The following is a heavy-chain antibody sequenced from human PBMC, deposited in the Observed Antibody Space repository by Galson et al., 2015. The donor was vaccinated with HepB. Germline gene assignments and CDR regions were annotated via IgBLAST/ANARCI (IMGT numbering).Heavy chain of an antibody. CDR2: ISPYNRDT. CDR3: ARGSVGGVVGGSQNNWFAP. D-gene: IGHD2-15*01. V-gene: IGHV1-18*01. CDR1: GYTFTTYS. J-gene: IGHJ5*02. Sequence: SVKVSCKASGYTFTTYSITWVRQAPGQGLEWMGWISPYNRDTNYARNLQGRVTMTTDTFTSTAYMELRSLRSDDTAFYYCARGSVGGVVGGSQNNWFAPWGQGTLVTVSS.